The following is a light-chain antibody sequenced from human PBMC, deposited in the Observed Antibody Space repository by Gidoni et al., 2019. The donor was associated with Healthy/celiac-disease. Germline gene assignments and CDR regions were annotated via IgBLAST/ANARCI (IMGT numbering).Light chain of an antibody. J-gene: IGLJ2*01. V-gene: IGLV1-44*01. CDR2: SNN. Sequence: QSVLPQPPSVSGTPGQRVTISCSGSSSNIGSNTVNWYQQLPGTAPKLLIYSNNQRPSGVPDRFSGSKSGTSASLAISGLQSEDEADYYCAAWDDSLNGHVVFGGGTKLTVL. CDR3: AAWDDSLNGHVV. CDR1: SSNIGSNT.